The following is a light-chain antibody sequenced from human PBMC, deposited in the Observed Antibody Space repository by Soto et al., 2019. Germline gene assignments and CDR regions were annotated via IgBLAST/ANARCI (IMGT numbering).Light chain of an antibody. V-gene: IGKV1-5*03. Sequence: GDRVTITCRASQTISSWLAWYQQKPGKATKLLIYKASTLKSGVPSRFSGSGSGTDFTLTISRLQPEDVATYYCQQYNTLWAFGQGTKVDIK. CDR3: QQYNTLWA. J-gene: IGKJ1*01. CDR1: QTISSW. CDR2: KAS.